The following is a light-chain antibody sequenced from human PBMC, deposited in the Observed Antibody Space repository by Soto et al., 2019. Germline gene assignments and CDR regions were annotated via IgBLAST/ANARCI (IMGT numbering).Light chain of an antibody. CDR1: QSLLHSNGYNY. CDR3: MQALQTLSIT. V-gene: IGKV2-28*01. J-gene: IGKJ5*01. Sequence: DIVMTQSPLSLPVTPGEPASISCRSSQSLLHSNGYNYLDWYLQKPGQSPQLLIYLGSNRASGVPDRFSGCGSGTDFTLKISRVEAEDVGVYYCMQALQTLSITFGQGTRLEIK. CDR2: LGS.